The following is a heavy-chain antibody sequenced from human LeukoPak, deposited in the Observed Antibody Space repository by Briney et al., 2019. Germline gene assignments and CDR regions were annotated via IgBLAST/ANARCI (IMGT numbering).Heavy chain of an antibody. D-gene: IGHD1-26*01. CDR1: GYTLPSYY. V-gene: IGHV1-46*01. CDR3: ARGYSGSYYSFDY. J-gene: IGHJ4*02. CDR2: INPSGGST. Sequence: ASVKVSCQASGYTLPSYYMHWVRQPPGQGLEWMGIINPSGGSTSYAQKFQGRVTMTRDTSTSTVYMELSSLRSEDTAVYYCARGYSGSYYSFDYWGQGTLVTVSS.